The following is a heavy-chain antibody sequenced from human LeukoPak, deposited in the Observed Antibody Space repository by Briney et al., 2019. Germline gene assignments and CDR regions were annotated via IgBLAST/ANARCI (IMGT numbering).Heavy chain of an antibody. CDR3: ARAGRLWFGESQRLDV. Sequence: GGSLRLSCAASGFTFSSYSMNWVRQAPGKGLEWVSHISSSSSTIYYADSVKGRFTISRDNAKNSLYLQMNSLRAEDTAVYYCARAGRLWFGESQRLDVWGKGTTVTISS. CDR1: GFTFSSYS. D-gene: IGHD3-10*01. V-gene: IGHV3-48*01. J-gene: IGHJ6*04. CDR2: ISSSSSTI.